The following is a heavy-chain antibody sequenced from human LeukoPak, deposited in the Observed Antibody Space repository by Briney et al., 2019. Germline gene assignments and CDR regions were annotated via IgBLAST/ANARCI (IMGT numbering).Heavy chain of an antibody. V-gene: IGHV1-18*01. CDR2: ISAYNGNT. CDR1: GYTFTSYG. CDR3: ARDRLAAAGTAFDY. Sequence: SVKVSCKASGYTFTSYGIGWVRQAPGQGLEWMGWISAYNGNTNYAQKLQGRVTMTTDTSTSTAYMELRSLRSDDTAVYYRARDRLAAAGTAFDYWGQGTLVTVSS. D-gene: IGHD6-13*01. J-gene: IGHJ4*02.